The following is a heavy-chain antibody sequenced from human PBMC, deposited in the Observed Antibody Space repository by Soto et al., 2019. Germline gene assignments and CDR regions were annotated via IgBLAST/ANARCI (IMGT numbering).Heavy chain of an antibody. D-gene: IGHD1-7*01. V-gene: IGHV3-23*01. CDR2: ISGSADST. Sequence: GGSLRLSCAASGFTFSSYAMRWVRQAPGKGLEWVSVISGSADSTYYADSVKGRFTISRDNSKNTLYLQMDSLRAEDTAVYYCAKITLTGTSYFDYWGQGTLVTV. J-gene: IGHJ4*02. CDR1: GFTFSSYA. CDR3: AKITLTGTSYFDY.